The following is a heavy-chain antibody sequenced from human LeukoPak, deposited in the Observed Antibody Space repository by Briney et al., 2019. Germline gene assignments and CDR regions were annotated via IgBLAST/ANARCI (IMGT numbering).Heavy chain of an antibody. CDR3: ASNTIRFLERYYYCYMDV. CDR1: GGTFSSYA. Sequence: SVKVSCKASGGTFSSYAISWVRQAPGQGLEWMGGIIPIFGTANYAQKFQGRVTITTDESTSTAYMELSSLRSEDTAVYYCASNTIRFLERYYYCYMDVWGKGTTVTVSS. J-gene: IGHJ6*03. D-gene: IGHD3-3*01. CDR2: IIPIFGTA. V-gene: IGHV1-69*05.